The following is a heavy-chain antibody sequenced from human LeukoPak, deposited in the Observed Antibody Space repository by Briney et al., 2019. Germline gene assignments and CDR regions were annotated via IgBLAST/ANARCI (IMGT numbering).Heavy chain of an antibody. D-gene: IGHD3-16*01. CDR1: GGSISGNY. Sequence: SETLSLTCTVSGGSISGNYWSWIRQPPGKGLEWIGYIYHTGGTNYNPSLKSRVTISVDTSKNQFSLKLSSVTAADTAVYYCARHNYDYVWGSNDAFDIWGRGTMVTVSS. V-gene: IGHV4-59*01. CDR2: IYHTGGT. CDR3: ARHNYDYVWGSNDAFDI. J-gene: IGHJ3*02.